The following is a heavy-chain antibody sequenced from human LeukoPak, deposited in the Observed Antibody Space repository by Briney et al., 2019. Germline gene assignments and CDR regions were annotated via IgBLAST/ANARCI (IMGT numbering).Heavy chain of an antibody. J-gene: IGHJ4*02. D-gene: IGHD3-22*01. CDR1: GGSISSYY. CDR3: ARGLRITMISN. CDR2: IYYSGST. V-gene: IGHV4-59*01. Sequence: SETLSLTCTVSGGSISSYYWSWIRKPPGKGLEWIGYIYYSGSTNYNPSLKSRVTISVDTSKNQFSLKLSSVTAADTAVYYCARGLRITMISNWGQGTLVTVSS.